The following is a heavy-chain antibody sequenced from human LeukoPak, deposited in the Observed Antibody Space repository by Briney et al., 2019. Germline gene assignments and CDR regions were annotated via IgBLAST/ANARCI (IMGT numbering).Heavy chain of an antibody. CDR2: ITPIFGTA. D-gene: IGHD3-9*01. CDR1: GGTFSSYA. CDR3: ARGVRYFDWLLRP. V-gene: IGHV1-69*05. J-gene: IGHJ4*02. Sequence: GSSVKVSCKASGGTFSSYAISWVRQAPGQGLEWMGGITPIFGTANYAQKFQGRVTITTDESTSTAYMELSSLRSEDTAVYYCARGVRYFDWLLRPWGQGTLVTVSS.